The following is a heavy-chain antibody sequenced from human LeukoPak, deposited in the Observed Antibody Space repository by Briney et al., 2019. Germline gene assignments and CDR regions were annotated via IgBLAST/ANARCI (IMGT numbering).Heavy chain of an antibody. D-gene: IGHD4-11*01. Sequence: GGSLRLSCAASGFTFSTYAMTWVRQAPGKWLEWVSAVRGSGTATYYADSVKGRFTISRDNSNNTLYLQMNSLRAEDTAIYYCVKTSRRDSTYDSPFDYWGQGTLVTVPS. CDR2: VRGSGTAT. CDR3: VKTSRRDSTYDSPFDY. V-gene: IGHV3-23*01. J-gene: IGHJ4*02. CDR1: GFTFSTYA.